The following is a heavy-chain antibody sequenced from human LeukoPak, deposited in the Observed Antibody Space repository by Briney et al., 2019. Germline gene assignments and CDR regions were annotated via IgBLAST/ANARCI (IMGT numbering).Heavy chain of an antibody. J-gene: IGHJ4*01. V-gene: IGHV3-21*01. CDR1: GFTFSSYS. CDR2: ISSSSSYI. Sequence: GGSLRLACAASGFTFSSYSMNWVRQAPGKGLEWVSSISSSSSYIYYADSVKGRFTISRDNAKNSLYLQMNSLRAEDTAVYYCARDVGSWLADYWGQGTLVTVSS. CDR3: ARDVGSWLADY. D-gene: IGHD6-19*01.